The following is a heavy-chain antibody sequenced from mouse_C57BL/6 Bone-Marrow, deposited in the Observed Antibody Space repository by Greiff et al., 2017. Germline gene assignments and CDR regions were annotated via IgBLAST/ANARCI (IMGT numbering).Heavy chain of an antibody. J-gene: IGHJ3*01. Sequence: QVQLQQSGPELVKPGASVKLSCKASGYTFTSYDINWVKQRPGQGLEWIGWIYPRDGSTKYNEKFKGKATLTVDTSSSTAYMELHSLTSEDSAVYFCAGGRVITAVPFAYWGQGTLVTVSA. D-gene: IGHD1-1*01. CDR2: IYPRDGST. CDR3: AGGRVITAVPFAY. V-gene: IGHV1-85*01. CDR1: GYTFTSYD.